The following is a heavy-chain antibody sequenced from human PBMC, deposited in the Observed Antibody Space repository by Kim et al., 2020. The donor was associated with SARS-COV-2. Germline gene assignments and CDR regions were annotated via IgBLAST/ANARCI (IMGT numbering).Heavy chain of an antibody. D-gene: IGHD3-10*01. CDR2: ISYDGSNK. CDR1: GFTFSSYA. V-gene: IGHV3-30-3*01. J-gene: IGHJ4*02. Sequence: GGSLRLSCAASGFTFSSYAMHWVRQAPGKGLEWVAVISYDGSNKYYADSVKGRFTISRDNSKNTLYLQMNSLRAEDTAVYYCARDGGELITMVRGVIMIYYFDYWGQGTLVTVSS. CDR3: ARDGGELITMVRGVIMIYYFDY.